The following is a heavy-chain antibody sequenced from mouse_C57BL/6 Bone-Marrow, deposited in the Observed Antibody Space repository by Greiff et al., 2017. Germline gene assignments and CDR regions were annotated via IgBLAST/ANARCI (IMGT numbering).Heavy chain of an antibody. CDR1: GYTFTSYW. CDR3: ARGRYYGSSYGYYAMDY. Sequence: QVQLQQPGAELVKPGASVKMSCKASGYTFTSYWITWVKQRPGQGLEWIGDIYPGSGSTNYNEKFKSKATLTVDTSSSTAYMQLSSLTSEDSAVYYCARGRYYGSSYGYYAMDYWGQGTSVTVSS. V-gene: IGHV1-55*01. D-gene: IGHD1-1*01. CDR2: IYPGSGST. J-gene: IGHJ4*01.